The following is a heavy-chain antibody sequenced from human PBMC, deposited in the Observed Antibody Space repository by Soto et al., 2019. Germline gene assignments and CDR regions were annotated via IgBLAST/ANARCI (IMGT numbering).Heavy chain of an antibody. CDR3: AKMAAAGTSDY. J-gene: IGHJ4*02. V-gene: IGHV3-30*18. CDR1: GFTFSSYG. CDR2: ISYDGSNK. D-gene: IGHD6-13*01. Sequence: QVQLVESGGGVVQPGRSLRLSCAASGFTFSSYGMHWVRQAPGKGLEWVAVISYDGSNKYYADSVKGRFTISRDNSKNTLYLQMNSLRAEDTAVYYCAKMAAAGTSDYWGQGTLVNVTS.